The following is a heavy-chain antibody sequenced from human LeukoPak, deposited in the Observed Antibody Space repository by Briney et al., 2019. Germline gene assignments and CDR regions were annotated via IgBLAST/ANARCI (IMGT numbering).Heavy chain of an antibody. Sequence: PGGSLRLSCAASGFTFSSYWMSWVRQAPGKGLEWVANIKQDGSEKYYVDSVKGRFTISRDNAKNSLYLQMNSLRAEDTAAYYCARDHSSAPFDYWGQGTLVTVSS. CDR1: GFTFSSYW. D-gene: IGHD6-6*01. CDR3: ARDHSSAPFDY. J-gene: IGHJ4*02. CDR2: IKQDGSEK. V-gene: IGHV3-7*01.